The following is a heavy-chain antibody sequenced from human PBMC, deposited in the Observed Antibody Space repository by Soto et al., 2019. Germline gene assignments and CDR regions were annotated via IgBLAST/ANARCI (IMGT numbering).Heavy chain of an antibody. CDR3: ARAPYGDYGLFDY. D-gene: IGHD4-17*01. V-gene: IGHV4-31*03. Sequence: SETLSLTCTVSGGSIISGGYYWSWIRQHPGKGLEWIGYIYYNGSPYYNPSLKSRVTISLDTSKNQFSMNLRSETAADTAVYYCARAPYGDYGLFDYWGQGTLVTVSS. CDR2: IYYNGSP. J-gene: IGHJ4*02. CDR1: GGSIISGGYY.